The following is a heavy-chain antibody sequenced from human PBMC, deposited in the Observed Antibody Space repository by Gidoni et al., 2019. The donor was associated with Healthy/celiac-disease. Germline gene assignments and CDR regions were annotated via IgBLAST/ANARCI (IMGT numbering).Heavy chain of an antibody. D-gene: IGHD1-20*01. CDR1: GGSISSVGYY. V-gene: IGHV4-31*03. CDR2: IYSSGST. J-gene: IGHJ6*02. CDR3: ARAIVTGTTADYYYYGMDV. Sequence: QVQLQESGPGLVKPSQTLSLTCTVSGGSISSVGYYWSWIRQHPGKGLEWIGYIYSSGSTYYNPSLKSRVTISVDTYKNQVSLKLSSVTAADTAVYYCARAIVTGTTADYYYYGMDVWGQGTTVTVSS.